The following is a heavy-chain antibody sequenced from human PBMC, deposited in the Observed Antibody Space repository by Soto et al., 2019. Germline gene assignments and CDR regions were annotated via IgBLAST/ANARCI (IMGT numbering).Heavy chain of an antibody. CDR3: ARPGSEYSYGFPDV. J-gene: IGHJ6*02. CDR1: GDSFTSYW. V-gene: IGHV5-51*01. Sequence: PGESLKISCNSSGDSFTSYWIGWVRQMPGKGLEWMGIIYPGDSDTRFSHSLHGQVTILADKSIITAYLQWSRLKASDTFMFYCARPGSEYSYGFPDVWAQGPTVTVSS. D-gene: IGHD5-18*01. CDR2: IYPGDSDT.